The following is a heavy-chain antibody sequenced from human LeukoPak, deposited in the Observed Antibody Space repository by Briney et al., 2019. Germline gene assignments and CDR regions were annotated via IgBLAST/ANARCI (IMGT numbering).Heavy chain of an antibody. Sequence: KPSEPLSLPCPVSGGSISSYYWSWIRQPPGKGLEWIGYIYYSGSTNYNPSLKSRVTISVDTSKNQFSLKLSSVTAADTAVYYCARLSTRYYYYGMDVWGQGTTVTVSS. CDR2: IYYSGST. V-gene: IGHV4-59*08. J-gene: IGHJ6*02. CDR1: GGSISSYY. CDR3: ARLSTRYYYYGMDV.